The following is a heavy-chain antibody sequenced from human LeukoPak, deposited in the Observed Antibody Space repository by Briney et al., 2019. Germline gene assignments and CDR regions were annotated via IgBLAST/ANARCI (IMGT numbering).Heavy chain of an antibody. Sequence: PGGSLRLSCAASGFTFSSYAMSWVRQVPGKGLEWVSGISGSGGSTYYTDSVKGRFAISRDNSKNTLYLQMNSLRAEDTAVYYCAKEPRGYYYGSGSSPYYFDYWGQGTLVTVSS. CDR1: GFTFSSYA. J-gene: IGHJ4*02. CDR3: AKEPRGYYYGSGSSPYYFDY. V-gene: IGHV3-23*01. CDR2: ISGSGGST. D-gene: IGHD3-10*01.